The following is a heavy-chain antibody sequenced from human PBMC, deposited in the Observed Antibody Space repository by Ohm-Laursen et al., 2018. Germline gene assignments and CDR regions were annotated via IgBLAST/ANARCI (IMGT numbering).Heavy chain of an antibody. CDR1: GYTFTSYD. J-gene: IGHJ5*02. Sequence: ASVKVSCKASGYTFTSYDINWVRQATGQGLEWMGWMNPNSGNTGYAQKFQGRVTMTRNTSISTAYMELSSLRSEDTAVYYCARGRSSIAARRFHNGFDPWGQGTLVTVSS. CDR2: MNPNSGNT. D-gene: IGHD6-6*01. CDR3: ARGRSSIAARRFHNGFDP. V-gene: IGHV1-8*01.